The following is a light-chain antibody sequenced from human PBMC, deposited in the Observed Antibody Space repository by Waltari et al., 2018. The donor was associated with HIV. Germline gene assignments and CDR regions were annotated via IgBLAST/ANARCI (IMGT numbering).Light chain of an antibody. CDR1: KIGSKS. Sequence: SYVLTQPPSVSVAPGQTARITCGGNKIGSKSVPWYQQKPGQAPVLVVYEDSDRPSGIPERFSGSNSGNTATLTISRVEAGDEADYYCQVWDSSSDHVVFGGGTKLTVL. CDR2: EDS. V-gene: IGLV3-21*02. CDR3: QVWDSSSDHVV. J-gene: IGLJ2*01.